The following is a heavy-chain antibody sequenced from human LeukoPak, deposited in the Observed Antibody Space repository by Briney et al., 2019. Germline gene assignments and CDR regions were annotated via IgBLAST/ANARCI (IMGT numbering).Heavy chain of an antibody. J-gene: IGHJ6*03. Sequence: PGGSLGLSCAASGFTFSSYAMSWVRQAPGKGLEWVSAISGSGGSTYYADSVKGRFTISRDNSKNTLYLQMNSLRAEDTAVYYCASQLLLNPDYYMDVWGKGTTVTVSS. CDR3: ASQLLLNPDYYMDV. CDR2: ISGSGGST. CDR1: GFTFSSYA. V-gene: IGHV3-23*01. D-gene: IGHD2-2*01.